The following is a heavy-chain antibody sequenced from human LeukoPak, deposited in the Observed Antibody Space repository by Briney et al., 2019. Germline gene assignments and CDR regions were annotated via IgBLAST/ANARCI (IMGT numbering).Heavy chain of an antibody. V-gene: IGHV3-23*01. D-gene: IGHD6-6*01. Sequence: GGSLRLSCAASGFTLSSYAMSWVRQAPGKGLEWVSAISGSGGSTYYADSVKGRFTISRDNSKNTLYLQMNSLRAEDTAVYYCAKVRRSSYYFDYWGQGTLVTVSS. CDR1: GFTLSSYA. CDR2: ISGSGGST. J-gene: IGHJ4*02. CDR3: AKVRRSSYYFDY.